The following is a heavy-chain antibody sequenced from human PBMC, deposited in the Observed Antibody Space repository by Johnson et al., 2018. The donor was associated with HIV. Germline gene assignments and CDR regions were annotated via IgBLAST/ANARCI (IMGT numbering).Heavy chain of an antibody. J-gene: IGHJ3*02. V-gene: IGHV3-30*04. D-gene: IGHD3-16*02. Sequence: VQLVESGGGVVQPGRSLRLSCAASGFTFSSYAMHWVRQAPGKGLEWVAVISYDGSNKYYADSVKGRFTISSDNSKNTLYLQMNSLRAEDTAVYYCAKDRYCVWGSYRQPLGNDEGLWAFDIWGQGTMVIVSS. CDR2: ISYDGSNK. CDR1: GFTFSSYA. CDR3: AKDRYCVWGSYRQPLGNDEGLWAFDI.